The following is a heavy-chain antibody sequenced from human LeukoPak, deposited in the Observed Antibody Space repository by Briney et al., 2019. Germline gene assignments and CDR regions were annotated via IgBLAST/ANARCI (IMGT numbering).Heavy chain of an antibody. CDR2: ISSSSSYI. V-gene: IGHV3-21*01. CDR3: ARGPDSSAYYLDY. J-gene: IGHJ4*02. Sequence: GGSLRLSCAASGFTFSSYSMNWVRQAPGKGLEWVSSISSSSSYIYYADSVKGRFTISRDNAKNSLYLQMNSLRAEDTAVYYCARGPDSSAYYLDYWARGTLVTVSS. CDR1: GFTFSSYS. D-gene: IGHD6-6*01.